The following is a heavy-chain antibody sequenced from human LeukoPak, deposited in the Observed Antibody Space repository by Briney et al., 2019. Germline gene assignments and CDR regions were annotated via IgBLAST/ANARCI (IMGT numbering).Heavy chain of an antibody. CDR1: GGSFSGYY. Sequence: PSETLSLTCAVYGGSFSGYYWSWIRQPPGKGLEWIGSIYYSGSTYYNPSLKSRVTISVDTSKNQFSLKLSSVTAADTAVYYCARGHIAVAGALYYFDYWGQGTLVTVSS. D-gene: IGHD6-19*01. J-gene: IGHJ4*02. CDR3: ARGHIAVAGALYYFDY. V-gene: IGHV4-34*01. CDR2: IYYSGST.